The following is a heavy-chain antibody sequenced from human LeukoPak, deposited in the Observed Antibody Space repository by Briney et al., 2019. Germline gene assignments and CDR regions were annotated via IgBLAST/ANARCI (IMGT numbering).Heavy chain of an antibody. CDR3: ARDSSSSVNWFDP. CDR1: GGSISSSSYY. J-gene: IGHJ5*02. D-gene: IGHD6-13*01. CDR2: IYYSGST. Sequence: SETLSLTCTASGGSISSSSYYWGWIRQPPGKGLEWIGSIYYSGSTYYNPSLKSRVTISVDTSKNQFSLKLSSVTAADTAVYYCARDSSSSVNWFDPWGQGTLVTVSS. V-gene: IGHV4-39*07.